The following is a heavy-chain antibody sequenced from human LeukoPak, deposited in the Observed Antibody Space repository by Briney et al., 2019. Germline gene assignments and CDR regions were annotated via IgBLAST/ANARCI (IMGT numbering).Heavy chain of an antibody. Sequence: PGGSLRLSCAASGFTFSSYWMSWVRQAPGKGLEWVANIKQDGSEKYYVDSVKGRFTISRDNAKNSLYLQMNSLRAEDTAVYYCARGSRYGSGSYYRQQYNWFDPWGQGTLVTVSS. V-gene: IGHV3-7*01. D-gene: IGHD3-10*01. J-gene: IGHJ5*02. CDR3: ARGSRYGSGSYYRQQYNWFDP. CDR1: GFTFSSYW. CDR2: IKQDGSEK.